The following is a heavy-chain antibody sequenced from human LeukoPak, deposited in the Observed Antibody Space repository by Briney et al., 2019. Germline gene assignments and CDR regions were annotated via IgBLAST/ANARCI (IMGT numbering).Heavy chain of an antibody. CDR3: ARDWQWQQLDGDAFDI. D-gene: IGHD6-13*01. V-gene: IGHV3-7*04. J-gene: IGHJ3*02. CDR1: GFTFSSYW. Sequence: PGGSLRLSCVASGFTFSSYWMSWVRQAPGKGLEWVANIKQDGSEKDYVDSVKGRFTISRDNAKNSLFLQMNSLRAEDTAVYYCARDWQWQQLDGDAFDIWGQGTMVTVSS. CDR2: IKQDGSEK.